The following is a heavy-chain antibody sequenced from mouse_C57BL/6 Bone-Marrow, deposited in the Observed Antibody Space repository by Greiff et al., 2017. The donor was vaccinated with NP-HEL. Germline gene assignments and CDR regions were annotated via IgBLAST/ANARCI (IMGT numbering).Heavy chain of an antibody. D-gene: IGHD2-5*01. V-gene: IGHV1-76*01. J-gene: IGHJ4*01. Sequence: QVQLQQSGAELVRPGASVKLSCKASGYTFTDYYINWVKQRPGPGLEWIARIYPGSGNTYYNEKFKGKATLTAEKSSSTAYMQLSSLTSEDSAVYFCARSSNYRYYYAMDYWGQGTSVTVSS. CDR2: IYPGSGNT. CDR3: ARSSNYRYYYAMDY. CDR1: GYTFTDYY.